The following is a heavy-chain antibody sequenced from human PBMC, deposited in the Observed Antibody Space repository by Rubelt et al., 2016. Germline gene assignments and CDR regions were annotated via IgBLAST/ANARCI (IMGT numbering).Heavy chain of an antibody. D-gene: IGHD1-1*01. J-gene: IGHJ5*02. CDR3: ASETTGGLWFDP. CDR2: T. Sequence: TYYADSVKGRFTISRDNAKNSLYLQMNSLRAEDTAVYYCASETTGGLWFDPWGQGTLVTVSS. V-gene: IGHV3-11*06.